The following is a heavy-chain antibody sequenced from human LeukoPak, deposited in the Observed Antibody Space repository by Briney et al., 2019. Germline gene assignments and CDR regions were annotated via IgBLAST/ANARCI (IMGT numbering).Heavy chain of an antibody. CDR2: IIVGSGNT. CDR1: GFTFTSSA. D-gene: IGHD3-10*01. J-gene: IGHJ4*02. V-gene: IGHV1-58*02. Sequence: GASVKVSCKASGFTFTSSAMQWVRQARGQRLEWIGWIIVGSGNTNYAQKFQERVTITRDMSTSTAYMELSSLRSEDTAVYYCAAVLHLYYYAQDYWGQGTLVTVSS. CDR3: AAVLHLYYYAQDY.